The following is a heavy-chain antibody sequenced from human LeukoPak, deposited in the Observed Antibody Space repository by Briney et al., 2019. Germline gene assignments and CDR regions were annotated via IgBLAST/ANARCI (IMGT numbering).Heavy chain of an antibody. D-gene: IGHD4-17*01. J-gene: IGHJ4*02. CDR2: ISYSGST. CDR1: GGSISSYY. Sequence: SETLSLTCTVSGGSISSYYWSWVRQPPGKGLEWIGYISYSGSTNYNPSLKSRVTISVDRSKNQFSLKLSSVTAADTTVYYCARAVGATVTTLDYWGQGTLVTVSS. V-gene: IGHV4-59*12. CDR3: ARAVGATVTTLDY.